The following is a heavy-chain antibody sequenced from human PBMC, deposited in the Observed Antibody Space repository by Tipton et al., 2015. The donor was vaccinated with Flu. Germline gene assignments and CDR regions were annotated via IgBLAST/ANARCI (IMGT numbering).Heavy chain of an antibody. Sequence: TLSLTCPVSGYSIRSAYYWGWVRRPPGKGLEWIGTIFHSGTTYYNPSLKTRLTISVDTSKNQFSLRLSSVTAADTAVYYCARHTGDSVRGLIDYWGQGTLVTVSS. CDR3: ARHTGDSVRGLIDY. J-gene: IGHJ4*02. D-gene: IGHD3-10*02. CDR2: IFHSGTT. CDR1: GYSIRSAYY. V-gene: IGHV4-38-2*01.